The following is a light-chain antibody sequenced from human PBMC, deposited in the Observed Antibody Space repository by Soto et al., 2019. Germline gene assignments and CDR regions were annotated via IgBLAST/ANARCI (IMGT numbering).Light chain of an antibody. CDR1: QSLSTN. Sequence: EIELTQSPGTLSVSPGERATLSCRASQSLSTNLAWYQQKPGQAPRLLIYGASSRATGIPDRFSGSGSGTDFTLTISRLEPEDFAVYYCQQYGSSPITFGQGTRREIK. CDR2: GAS. J-gene: IGKJ5*01. V-gene: IGKV3-20*01. CDR3: QQYGSSPIT.